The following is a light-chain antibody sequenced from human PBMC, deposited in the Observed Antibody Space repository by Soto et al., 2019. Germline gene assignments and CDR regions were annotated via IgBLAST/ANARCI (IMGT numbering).Light chain of an antibody. Sequence: EFVLTQSRGTLSLSPGERATLSCRGSQTVRNNYLAWYQQKPGQAPRLLIYDASSRATGIPDRFSGGGSGTDFTLTISRLEPEDFAVYYCQQRNIWPPVTFGQGTRLEIK. CDR2: DAS. CDR3: QQRNIWPPVT. V-gene: IGKV3D-20*02. J-gene: IGKJ5*01. CDR1: QTVRNNY.